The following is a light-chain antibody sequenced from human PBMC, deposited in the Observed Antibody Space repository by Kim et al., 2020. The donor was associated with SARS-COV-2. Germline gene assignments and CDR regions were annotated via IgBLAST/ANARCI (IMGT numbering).Light chain of an antibody. CDR3: QVWDSSTV. V-gene: IGLV3-9*01. J-gene: IGLJ2*01. CDR1: NMGSKN. Sequence: SVALGQTARITCGGKNMGSKNVHWYQQEPGQAPVLVIYRDSNRPSGIPERFSGSNSGNTATLAISRAQAGDEADYYCQVWDSSTVFGGGTQLTVL. CDR2: RDS.